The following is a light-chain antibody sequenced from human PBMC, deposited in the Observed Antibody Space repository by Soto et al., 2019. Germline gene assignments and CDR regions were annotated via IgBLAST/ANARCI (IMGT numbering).Light chain of an antibody. V-gene: IGKV1-6*01. Sequence: IQMTQSPSSLSASVGERVTITCRASQLIRSDLGWYQQKPGEVPRLLIYSASTLQRGVPWRLSGSASGTDFTLTISSLQPEDSATYYCLQDYNYPRTFGQGTKVEIK. J-gene: IGKJ1*01. CDR3: LQDYNYPRT. CDR2: SAS. CDR1: QLIRSD.